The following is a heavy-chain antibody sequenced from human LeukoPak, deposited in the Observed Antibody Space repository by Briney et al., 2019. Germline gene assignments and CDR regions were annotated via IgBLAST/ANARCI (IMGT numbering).Heavy chain of an antibody. CDR3: AGGLFSDY. V-gene: IGHV4-39*07. J-gene: IGHJ4*02. Sequence: SETLSLTCSVSGGSITSSSYYWAWIRQPPEKGLEWIGSVYYTGGTSYNPSLKSRVTISVDTSKNQFSLKLSSVTAADTAVYYCAGGLFSDYWGQGTLVTVSS. CDR2: VYYTGGT. CDR1: GGSITSSSYY.